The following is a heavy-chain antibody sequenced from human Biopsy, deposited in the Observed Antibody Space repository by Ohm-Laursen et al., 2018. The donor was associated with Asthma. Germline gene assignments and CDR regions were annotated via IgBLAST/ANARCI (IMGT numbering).Heavy chain of an antibody. CDR2: ISWNSATI. V-gene: IGHV3-9*01. D-gene: IGHD3-22*01. Sequence: SLRLSCSASGFKFDEYTMHWVRQAPGKGLEWVSGISWNSATIGYADSVEGRFTISRDNAKNSAFLHMDSLRPEDTAFYYCAKVRSDWVITESFDYWGQGVLVTVSS. J-gene: IGHJ4*02. CDR3: AKVRSDWVITESFDY. CDR1: GFKFDEYT.